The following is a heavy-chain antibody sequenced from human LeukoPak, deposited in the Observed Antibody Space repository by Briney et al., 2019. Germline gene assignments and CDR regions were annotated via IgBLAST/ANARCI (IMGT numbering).Heavy chain of an antibody. Sequence: ASVKVSCKASGYTFTGYYMHWVRQAAEQGLAWMGWINPNSGGTNYAQKFQGRVTMTRDTSISTAYMELSSLRSEDTAVYYCARRDRSGSYYWFDPWGQGTLVTVSS. J-gene: IGHJ5*02. D-gene: IGHD1-26*01. CDR3: ARRDRSGSYYWFDP. V-gene: IGHV1-2*02. CDR2: INPNSGGT. CDR1: GYTFTGYY.